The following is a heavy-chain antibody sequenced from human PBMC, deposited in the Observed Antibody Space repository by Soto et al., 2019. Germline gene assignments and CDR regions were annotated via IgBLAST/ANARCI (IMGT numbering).Heavy chain of an antibody. Sequence: GASVKVSCKASGYTFTGYYMHWVRQAPGQGLEWMGWINPNSGGTNYAQKFQGWVTMTRDTSISTAYMELSRLRSDDTAVYYRAREAAAGKYYYYYGMDVWGQGTTVTVSS. CDR3: AREAAAGKYYYYYGMDV. D-gene: IGHD6-13*01. CDR1: GYTFTGYY. V-gene: IGHV1-2*04. J-gene: IGHJ6*02. CDR2: INPNSGGT.